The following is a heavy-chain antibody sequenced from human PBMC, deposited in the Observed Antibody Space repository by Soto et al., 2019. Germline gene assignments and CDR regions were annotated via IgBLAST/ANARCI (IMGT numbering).Heavy chain of an antibody. CDR2: ISYDGSSK. D-gene: IGHD5-12*01. V-gene: IGHV3-30*18. Sequence: GGSPRLSCAASGFPFNSYGMHWVRQAPGKGLEWVAVISYDGSSKYYADSVKGRFTISRDNSKNTLYLQMNSLRAEDTAVYYCAKGLRSLSIVATIKWDYWGQGTLVTVSS. J-gene: IGHJ4*02. CDR3: AKGLRSLSIVATIKWDY. CDR1: GFPFNSYG.